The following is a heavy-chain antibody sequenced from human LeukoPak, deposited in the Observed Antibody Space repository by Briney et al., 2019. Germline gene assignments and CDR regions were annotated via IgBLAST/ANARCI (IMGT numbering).Heavy chain of an antibody. CDR2: IYYSGST. D-gene: IGHD6-13*01. CDR1: GGSISSYY. CDR3: ARVLSSSWYYYYYGMDV. J-gene: IGHJ6*02. Sequence: SETLSLTCTVSGGSISSYYWSWIRQPPGKGLEWIGYIYYSGSTNYNPSLKSRVTISVDTSKNQFSLKLSSVTAADTAVYYCARVLSSSWYYYYYGMDVWGQGTTVTVS. V-gene: IGHV4-59*01.